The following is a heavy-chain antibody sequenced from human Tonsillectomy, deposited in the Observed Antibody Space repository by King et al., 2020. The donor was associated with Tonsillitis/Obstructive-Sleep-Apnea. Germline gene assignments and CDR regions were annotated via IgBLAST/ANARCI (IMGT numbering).Heavy chain of an antibody. CDR3: ARGYYYGSGSYLYYFDY. J-gene: IGHJ4*02. D-gene: IGHD3-10*01. Sequence: QLVQSGAEVKKPGSSVKVSCKASGGTFSSYAISWVRQAPGQGLEWMGGIIPIFGTANYAQKCQGRVTITADESTSTAYMELSSLRSEDTAVYYCARGYYYGSGSYLYYFDYWGQGTLVTVSS. CDR1: GGTFSSYA. V-gene: IGHV1-69*01. CDR2: IIPIFGTA.